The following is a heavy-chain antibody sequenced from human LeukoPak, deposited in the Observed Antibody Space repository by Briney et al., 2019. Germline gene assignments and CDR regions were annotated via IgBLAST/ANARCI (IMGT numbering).Heavy chain of an antibody. J-gene: IGHJ4*02. CDR1: GFSFSTFW. CDR2: INHSGST. CDR3: ARGFGSGWSTLFDY. Sequence: PGGSLRLSCTASGFSFSTFWMNWIRQSPGKGLEWIGEINHSGSTKYNPSLKSRVTISVDTSKNQFSLKLSSVTAADTTVYYCARGFGSGWSTLFDYWGQGTLVTVSS. D-gene: IGHD6-19*01. V-gene: IGHV4-34*01.